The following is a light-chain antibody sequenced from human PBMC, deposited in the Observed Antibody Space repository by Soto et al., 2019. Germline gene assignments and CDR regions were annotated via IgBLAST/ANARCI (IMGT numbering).Light chain of an antibody. CDR1: QSISSW. CDR3: QQYNSYPWT. Sequence: DIQMTQSPSTLSASVGDRVTITCRASQSISSWLAWYQQKPGKAPKLLIYKASSLESGVPSRFSGSGCGTEFTLTISSLQPDDFATYYCQQYNSYPWTFGQGTKVEIK. V-gene: IGKV1-5*03. J-gene: IGKJ1*01. CDR2: KAS.